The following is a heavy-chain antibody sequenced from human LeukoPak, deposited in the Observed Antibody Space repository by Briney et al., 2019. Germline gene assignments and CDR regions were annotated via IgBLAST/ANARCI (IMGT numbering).Heavy chain of an antibody. CDR3: ARQLEDAFDT. CDR1: GGSISSYY. J-gene: IGHJ3*02. Sequence: SETLSLTCTVSGGSISSYYWSWIRQPPGKGLEWIGYIYYSGSTNYNPSLKSRVTISVDTSKNQFSLKLSSVTAADTAVYYCARQLEDAFDTWGQGTMVTVSS. CDR2: IYYSGST. V-gene: IGHV4-59*08. D-gene: IGHD3-3*01.